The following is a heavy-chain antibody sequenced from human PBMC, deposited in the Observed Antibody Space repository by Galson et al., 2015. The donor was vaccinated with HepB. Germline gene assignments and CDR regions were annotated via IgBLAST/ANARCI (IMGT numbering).Heavy chain of an antibody. J-gene: IGHJ4*02. CDR3: AKTTYGGSGKPYYFDS. Sequence: SLRLSCAASGFTFHKFAMTWVRQAPQAPGEGLGGVSSISSDAVNRYYTDSLKGRFTISRDNSKSTLSLQMHNLRAEDTAVYYCAKTTYGGSGKPYYFDSWGQGTLVTVSS. V-gene: IGHV3-23*01. CDR1: GFTFHKFA. D-gene: IGHD4-23*01. CDR2: ISSDAVNR.